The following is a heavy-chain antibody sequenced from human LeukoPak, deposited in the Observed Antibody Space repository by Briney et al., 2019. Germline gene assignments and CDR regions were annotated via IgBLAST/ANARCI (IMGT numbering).Heavy chain of an antibody. CDR3: APEGETGDRDGYFDF. CDR2: ITYDGSNK. Sequence: PGRSLRLSCAASGFTFGSYAMHWVRQAPGKGLEWVAVITYDGSNKYYADSVKGRFTISRDNSKNTLYLQMDSLRPEDTAVYYCAPEGETGDRDGYFDFWGQGTLVTVCS. V-gene: IGHV3-30-3*01. D-gene: IGHD2-21*02. CDR1: GFTFGSYA. J-gene: IGHJ4*02.